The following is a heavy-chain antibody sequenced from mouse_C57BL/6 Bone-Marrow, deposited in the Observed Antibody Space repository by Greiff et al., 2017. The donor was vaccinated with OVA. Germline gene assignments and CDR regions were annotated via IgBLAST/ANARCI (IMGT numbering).Heavy chain of an antibody. CDR1: GFTFSDFY. V-gene: IGHV7-1*01. J-gene: IGHJ3*01. D-gene: IGHD1-1*01. CDR2: SRNKANDYTT. Sequence: EVKLVESGGGLVQSGRSLRLSCATSGFTFSDFYMEWVRQAPGKGLEWIAASRNKANDYTTEYSASVKGRFIVSRDTSQSILYLQMNALRAEDTAIYYCARDATTVRFAYWGQGTLVTVSA. CDR3: ARDATTVRFAY.